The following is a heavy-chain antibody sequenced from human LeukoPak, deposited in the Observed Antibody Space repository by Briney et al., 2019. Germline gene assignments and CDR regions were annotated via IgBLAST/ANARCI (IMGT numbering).Heavy chain of an antibody. CDR2: IYYSGIT. J-gene: IGHJ6*02. CDR1: GDSIRSSSYY. CDR3: ARQGYSSSPGGQVFYGMDV. V-gene: IGHV4-39*01. Sequence: SETLSLTCTVSGDSIRSSSYYWGWIRQPPGKGLEWIGSIYYSGITYDNPSLKSRVTISVDTSKNQFSLKLSSVTAADTAVYYCARQGYSSSPGGQVFYGMDVWGQGTTVTVSS. D-gene: IGHD6-6*01.